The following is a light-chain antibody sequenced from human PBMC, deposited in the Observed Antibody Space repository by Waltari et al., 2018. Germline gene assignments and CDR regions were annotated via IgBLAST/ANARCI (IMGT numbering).Light chain of an antibody. CDR2: RSN. CDR1: SSNTGTYR. Sequence: QSVLTQPPSASGTPGQRAPIPCSGSSSNTGTYRVFWYQQFPGTAPKLLIYRSNQRPSGVPDRFSGSKSGTSASLAVSGLRSEDEADYYCASWDDSLSGWVFGGGTKLTVL. V-gene: IGLV1-47*01. J-gene: IGLJ3*02. CDR3: ASWDDSLSGWV.